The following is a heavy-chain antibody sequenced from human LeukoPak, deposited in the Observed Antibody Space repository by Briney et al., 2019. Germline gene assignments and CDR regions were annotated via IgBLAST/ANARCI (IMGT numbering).Heavy chain of an antibody. CDR3: AREDHTGYFGG. V-gene: IGHV3-30*03. CDR2: ISYDGSNK. J-gene: IGHJ3*01. Sequence: GRSLRLSCAASGFTFSSYGMHWVRQAPGKGLEWVAVISYDGSNKYYADSVKGRFTISRDNSKNTLYLQVNSLRAEDTAVYYCAREDHTGYFGGWGQGTMVTVSS. CDR1: GFTFSSYG. D-gene: IGHD3-3*01.